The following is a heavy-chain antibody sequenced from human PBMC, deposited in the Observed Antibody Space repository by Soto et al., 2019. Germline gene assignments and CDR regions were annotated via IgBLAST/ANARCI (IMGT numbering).Heavy chain of an antibody. CDR2: IYYSGST. Sequence: SETLSLTCAVYGGSFSGYYWSWIRQPPGKGLEWIGYIYYSGSTNYNPSLKSRVTMSLDTSKNQFSLKLSSVTAADTAVYYCARDDLYASGIPIWGQGTLVTVSS. CDR3: ARDDLYASGIPI. J-gene: IGHJ4*02. V-gene: IGHV4-59*01. CDR1: GGSFSGYY. D-gene: IGHD3-10*01.